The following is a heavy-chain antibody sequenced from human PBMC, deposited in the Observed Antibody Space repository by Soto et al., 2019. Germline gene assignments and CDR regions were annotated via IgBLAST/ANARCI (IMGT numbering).Heavy chain of an antibody. J-gene: IGHJ5*02. Sequence: GGSLRLSCAASGFTFSSYGMHWVRQAPGKGLEGVTVISYDGSNKYYADSVKGRFTISRDNSKNTLYLQMNSLRAEDTAVYYCAKDIFRGQLVAWGQGTLVTVSS. D-gene: IGHD6-6*01. V-gene: IGHV3-30*18. CDR2: ISYDGSNK. CDR3: AKDIFRGQLVA. CDR1: GFTFSSYG.